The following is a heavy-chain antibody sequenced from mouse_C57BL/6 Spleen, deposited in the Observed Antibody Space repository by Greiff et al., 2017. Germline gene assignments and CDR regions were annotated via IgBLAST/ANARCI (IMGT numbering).Heavy chain of an antibody. V-gene: IGHV7-3*01. CDR3: AILRSYYFDY. Sequence: EVKLMESGGGLVQPGGSLSLSCAASGFTFTDYYMSWVRQPPGKALEWLGFIRNKANGYTTEYSASVKGRLTISRDNSQSILYLQMNALRAEDSATYYCAILRSYYFDYWGQGTTLTVSS. CDR1: GFTFTDYY. J-gene: IGHJ2*01. D-gene: IGHD1-1*01. CDR2: IRNKANGYTT.